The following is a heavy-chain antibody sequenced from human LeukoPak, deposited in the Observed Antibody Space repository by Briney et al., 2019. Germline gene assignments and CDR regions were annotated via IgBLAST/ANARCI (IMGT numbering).Heavy chain of an antibody. CDR3: AKDLGDEGGSGFPGY. CDR2: VSDCGGDT. CDR1: GFTFSSFA. Sequence: GGCLRLSCVASGFTFSSFAMSWVRQPPGKGLEWVSSVSDCGGDTYYEDSVKGRFIISRDNSKNTLYLQMNSLRGEDTAVFYCAKDLGDEGGSGFPGYWGQGTLVTVSS. V-gene: IGHV3-23*01. D-gene: IGHD3-10*01. J-gene: IGHJ4*02.